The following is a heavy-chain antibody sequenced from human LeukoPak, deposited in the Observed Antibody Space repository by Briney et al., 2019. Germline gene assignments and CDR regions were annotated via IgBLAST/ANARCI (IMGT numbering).Heavy chain of an antibody. J-gene: IGHJ4*02. D-gene: IGHD6-13*01. V-gene: IGHV4-34*01. Sequence: SETLSLTCAVSGGSFSGYYWSCIRQPPGKGLEWIREINHSGSTNHNPSLKSRVTISVDTSKSQFSLKLSSVTAADTAVYYCARGPGSSWFDYWGQGTLVTVCS. CDR3: ARGPGSSWFDY. CDR1: GGSFSGYY. CDR2: INHSGST.